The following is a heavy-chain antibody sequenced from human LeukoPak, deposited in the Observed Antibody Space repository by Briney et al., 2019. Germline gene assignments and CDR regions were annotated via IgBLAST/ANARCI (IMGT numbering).Heavy chain of an antibody. V-gene: IGHV4-39*01. CDR3: ARRLYCSSTSCSTIYYMDV. Sequence: PSETLSLTCTVSGGSISSSSYYWGWLRQPPGRGGEGVGSIYYSGSTYYNPSLKSRVTISLDTSKNQFSLKLSSVTAADTAVYYCARRLYCSSTSCSTIYYMDVWGKGTTVTVSS. CDR2: IYYSGST. CDR1: GGSISSSSYY. J-gene: IGHJ6*03. D-gene: IGHD2-2*01.